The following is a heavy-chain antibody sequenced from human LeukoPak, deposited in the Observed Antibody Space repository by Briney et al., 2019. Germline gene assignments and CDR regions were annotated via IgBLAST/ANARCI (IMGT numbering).Heavy chain of an antibody. Sequence: ASVKVSCKASGYTFTGYYMHWVRQAPGQGLEWMGWINPNSGGTNYAQKFQGRVTMTRDTSISTAYMELSRLRSDDTAVYYCATGQDANDYYYMDVWGKGTTVTIPS. D-gene: IGHD1-1*01. J-gene: IGHJ6*03. CDR2: INPNSGGT. CDR1: GYTFTGYY. CDR3: ATGQDANDYYYMDV. V-gene: IGHV1-2*02.